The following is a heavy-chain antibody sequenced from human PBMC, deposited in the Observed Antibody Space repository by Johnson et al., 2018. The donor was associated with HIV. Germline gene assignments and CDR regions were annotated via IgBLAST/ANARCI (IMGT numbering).Heavy chain of an antibody. CDR3: PVDTEAFDI. D-gene: IGHD1-14*01. CDR1: GFTFNTYW. V-gene: IGHV3-7*04. J-gene: IGHJ3*02. CDR2: IKEDGSEK. Sequence: VQLLESGGGLVQPGGSLRLSCAASGFTFNTYWMTWVRQVPGKGLEWVANIKEDGSEKYYVDSVKGRFTISRDNAKISLYLQINSLRAEDTAVYYCPVDTEAFDIWGQGTMVTVSS.